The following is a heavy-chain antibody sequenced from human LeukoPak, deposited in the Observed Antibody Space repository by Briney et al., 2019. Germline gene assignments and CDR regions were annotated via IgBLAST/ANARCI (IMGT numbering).Heavy chain of an antibody. Sequence: PSETLSLTCTVSGYSISSGYYWGWIRQPPGKGLEWIGSIYHSGSTYYNPSLKSRVTISVDTSKNQFSLKLSSVTAADTAVYYCARGGYYYDSSGYYYAYWFDPWGQGTLVTVSP. J-gene: IGHJ5*02. CDR3: ARGGYYYDSSGYYYAYWFDP. CDR1: GYSISSGYY. D-gene: IGHD3-22*01. CDR2: IYHSGST. V-gene: IGHV4-38-2*02.